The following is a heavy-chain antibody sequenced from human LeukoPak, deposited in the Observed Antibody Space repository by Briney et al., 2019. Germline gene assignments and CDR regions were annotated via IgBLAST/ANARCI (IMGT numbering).Heavy chain of an antibody. V-gene: IGHV3-74*01. Sequence: GGSLRLSCAGTGFTFSSSWMHWVRQAPGKGPVWVSRIINDGSRANYADFVKGRFTISRDNAKNTLYLQMNSLRAEDTAIYYCTRAPVASWFDPWGQGTLVTVSS. D-gene: IGHD2-15*01. CDR2: IINDGSRA. CDR3: TRAPVASWFDP. CDR1: GFTFSSSW. J-gene: IGHJ5*02.